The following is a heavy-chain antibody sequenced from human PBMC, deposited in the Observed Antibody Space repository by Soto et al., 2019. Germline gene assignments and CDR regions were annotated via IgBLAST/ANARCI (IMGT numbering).Heavy chain of an antibody. CDR2: ISSSSSTI. J-gene: IGHJ4*02. D-gene: IGHD3-3*01. CDR1: GFTFSSYS. Sequence: PGGSLRLSCAASGFTFSSYSMNWVRQAPGKGLEWVSYISSSSSTIYYADSVKGRFTISRDNAKNSLYLQMNSLRAEDTAVYYCARGNYDFWSGPPGYWGQGTLVTVSS. CDR3: ARGNYDFWSGPPGY. V-gene: IGHV3-48*01.